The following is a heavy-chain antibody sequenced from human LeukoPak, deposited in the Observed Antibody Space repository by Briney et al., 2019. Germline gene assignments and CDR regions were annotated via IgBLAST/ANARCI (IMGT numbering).Heavy chain of an antibody. CDR2: IIPIFGTA. Sequence: GASVKVSCKASGGTFSSYAISWVRQAPGQGLEWMGGIIPIFGTANYAQKFQGRVTITADESTSTAYMELSSLRSEDTAVYYCARALRVGVGQGPGYWGQGTLVTVSS. D-gene: IGHD1-26*01. CDR3: ARALRVGVGQGPGY. CDR1: GGTFSSYA. V-gene: IGHV1-69*13. J-gene: IGHJ4*02.